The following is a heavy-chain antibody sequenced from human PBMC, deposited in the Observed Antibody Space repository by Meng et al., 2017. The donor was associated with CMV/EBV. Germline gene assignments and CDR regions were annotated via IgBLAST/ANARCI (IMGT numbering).Heavy chain of an antibody. J-gene: IGHJ4*02. D-gene: IGHD2-2*01. CDR2: INPNSGGT. CDR3: ARDKKDCRRTSCYWYFDY. V-gene: IGHV1-2*02. Sequence: ASVKVSRKASGYTFTGYYMHWVRQAPGQGLEWMGWINPNSGGTNYAQKFQGRVTMTRDTSISTAYMELSRLRYDDTAVYYCARDKKDCRRTSCYWYFDYWGQGTLVTVSS. CDR1: GYTFTGYY.